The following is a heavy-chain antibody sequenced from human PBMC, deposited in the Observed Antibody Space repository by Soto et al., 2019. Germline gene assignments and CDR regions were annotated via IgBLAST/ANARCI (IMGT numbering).Heavy chain of an antibody. D-gene: IGHD3-10*01. Sequence: QVQVVQSGGEVRRPGSSVKVSCKASGDTFKNCVISWVRQAPGQGLEWMGGIIPLFGTTDFAQRIQGRLTITTDDSTTTAYMELSRLRSEDTATYYFAAELGFGKLSVVWGQGNTVIVSS. CDR3: AAELGFGKLSVV. CDR2: IIPLFGTT. V-gene: IGHV1-69*01. CDR1: GDTFKNCV. J-gene: IGHJ6*02.